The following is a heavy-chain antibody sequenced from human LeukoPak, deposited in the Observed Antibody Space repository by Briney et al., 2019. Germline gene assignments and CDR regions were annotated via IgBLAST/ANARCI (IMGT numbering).Heavy chain of an antibody. D-gene: IGHD5-12*01. V-gene: IGHV3-9*01. Sequence: PGRSLRLSCAASGFTFDDYPMNWVRQAPGKGLEWVSGIGWNSGSIGYADSVKGRFTISRDNSKNTLYLQMNSLRAEDTAVYYCAKKPRGGGYDYRYEISYYYGMDVWGQGTTVTVSS. CDR2: IGWNSGSI. CDR1: GFTFDDYP. CDR3: AKKPRGGGYDYRYEISYYYGMDV. J-gene: IGHJ6*02.